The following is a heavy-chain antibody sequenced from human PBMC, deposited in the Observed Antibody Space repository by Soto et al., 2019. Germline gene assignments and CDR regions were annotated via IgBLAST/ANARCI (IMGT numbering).Heavy chain of an antibody. D-gene: IGHD5-12*01. CDR3: ARGPYRNTYNWFDS. CDR1: GFIFSDYE. J-gene: IGHJ5*02. CDR2: ISGSGLTI. Sequence: QAGGSLRLSCAASGFIFSDYEINWVRQAPGKGLEWVSYISGSGLTIYYADSVKGRFTISRDNAKNSLYLQMNSLGVEDTAVYYCARGPYRNTYNWFDSWGQGTLVTVSS. V-gene: IGHV3-48*03.